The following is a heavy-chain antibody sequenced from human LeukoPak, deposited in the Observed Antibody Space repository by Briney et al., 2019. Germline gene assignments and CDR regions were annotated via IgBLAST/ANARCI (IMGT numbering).Heavy chain of an antibody. V-gene: IGHV3-7*01. CDR2: IKQDGSEK. CDR1: GFTFSDYW. J-gene: IGHJ4*02. CDR3: TRKYFDL. Sequence: GGSLRLSCAASGFTFSDYWMHWVRQAPGKGLEWVANIKQDGSEKYYVDSAKGRFTISRDNAKNSLYLQMNSLRAEDTAVYYCTRKYFDLWGQGTLVTVSS. D-gene: IGHD2/OR15-2a*01.